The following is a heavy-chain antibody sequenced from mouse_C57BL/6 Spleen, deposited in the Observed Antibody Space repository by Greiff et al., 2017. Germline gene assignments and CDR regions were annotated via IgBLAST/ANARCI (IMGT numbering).Heavy chain of an antibody. D-gene: IGHD1-1*01. CDR1: GFTFSDYG. J-gene: IGHJ2*01. V-gene: IGHV5-17*01. CDR2: ISSGSRPI. Sequence: EVQLVESGGGLVKPGGSLKLSCAASGFTFSDYGMHWVRQAPEKGLEWVAYISSGSRPIYYADTVKGRFTISRDNAKNTLFLQMTSLRSEDTAMYYCARDYYYGSGDYWGQGTTLTVSS. CDR3: ARDYYYGSGDY.